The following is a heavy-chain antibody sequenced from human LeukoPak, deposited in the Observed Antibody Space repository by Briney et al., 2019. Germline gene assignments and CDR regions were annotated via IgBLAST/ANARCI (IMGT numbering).Heavy chain of an antibody. CDR2: INHSGST. CDR3: AASKYYDFRSGPNWFDP. CDR1: GGSFSGYY. Sequence: SETLSLTCAVYGGSFSGYYWSWIRQPPGKGLEWIGEINHSGSTNYNPSLKSRVTISVDTSKNQFSLKLSSVTAADTAVYYCAASKYYDFRSGPNWFDPWGQGTLVTVSS. J-gene: IGHJ5*02. V-gene: IGHV4-34*01. D-gene: IGHD3-3*01.